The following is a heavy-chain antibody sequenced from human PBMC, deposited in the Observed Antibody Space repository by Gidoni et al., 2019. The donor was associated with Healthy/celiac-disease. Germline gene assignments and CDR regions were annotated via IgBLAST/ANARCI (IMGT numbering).Heavy chain of an antibody. V-gene: IGHV4-4*07. CDR2: IYTSGST. D-gene: IGHD6-13*01. CDR3: AREDGSWHTPYFDY. CDR1: GGPLSSYY. J-gene: IGHJ4*02. Sequence: QVQLQESGPGLVKPSETLSLTCTVSGGPLSSYYWSWIRQPAGKGLEWIGRIYTSGSTNYNPSLKSRVTMSVDTSKNQFSLKLSCVTAADTAVYYCAREDGSWHTPYFDYWGQGTLVTVSS.